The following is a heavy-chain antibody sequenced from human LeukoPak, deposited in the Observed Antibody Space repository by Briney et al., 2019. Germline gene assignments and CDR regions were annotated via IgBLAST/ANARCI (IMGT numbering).Heavy chain of an antibody. V-gene: IGHV3-49*04. CDR2: IKSKSFGGTT. J-gene: IGHJ4*02. CDR3: TTYSTRWFRHFDY. CDR1: GFTFGKYV. D-gene: IGHD6-19*01. Sequence: PGGSLRLSCTGSGFTFGKYVMSWVRQAPGKGLEWVGFIKSKSFGGTTEYAASVKGRFTISRDESKSIAYLQMNSLKTEDTAVYYCTTYSTRWFRHFDYWGQGTLVTVSS.